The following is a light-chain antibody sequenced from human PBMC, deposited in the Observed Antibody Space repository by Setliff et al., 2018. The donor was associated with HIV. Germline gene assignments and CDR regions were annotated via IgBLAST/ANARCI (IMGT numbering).Light chain of an antibody. CDR1: SSDIGGYNY. CDR3: SSYTSSNSDV. CDR2: EVT. Sequence: HSALTQPASVSGSPGQSITISCTGTSSDIGGYNYVSWYQQRPGKAPKLMIYEVTYRPSGVSNRFSGSKSGNTASLTISGLQAEDEADYYCSSYTSSNSDVFGTGTKVTVL. J-gene: IGLJ1*01. V-gene: IGLV2-14*01.